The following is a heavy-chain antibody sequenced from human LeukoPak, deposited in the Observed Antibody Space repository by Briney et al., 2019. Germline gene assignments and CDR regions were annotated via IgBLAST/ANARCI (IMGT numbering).Heavy chain of an antibody. CDR3: AKDLTAYSSTWYSLTFDH. Sequence: GGSLRLSCAASGFTFDDYAMHWVRQAPGKGLEGVSGLTWNSGSIEYADSVKGRFTISRDSATNSLYLPMNSLRAEDTAVYYCAKDLTAYSSTWYSLTFDHWGQGTLVTVSS. D-gene: IGHD6-13*01. CDR2: LTWNSGSI. V-gene: IGHV3-9*01. CDR1: GFTFDDYA. J-gene: IGHJ4*02.